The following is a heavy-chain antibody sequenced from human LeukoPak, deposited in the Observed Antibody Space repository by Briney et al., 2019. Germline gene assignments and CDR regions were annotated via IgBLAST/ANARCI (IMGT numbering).Heavy chain of an antibody. CDR3: ARDSGRFDVFDI. V-gene: IGHV3-53*01. Sequence: GGSLRLSCAASGFTVSTNYMSWVRQAPGKGLEWVSVIYSDGRTYYADSVKGRFTISRDNSRNTLYLQMNSLRAEDTAVYYCARDSGRFDVFDIWGQGTMVTVSS. J-gene: IGHJ3*02. D-gene: IGHD3-10*01. CDR2: IYSDGRT. CDR1: GFTVSTNY.